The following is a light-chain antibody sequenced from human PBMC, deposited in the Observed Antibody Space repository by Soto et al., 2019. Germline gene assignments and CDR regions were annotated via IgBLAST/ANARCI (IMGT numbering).Light chain of an antibody. CDR3: ISYTDRQSYL. V-gene: IGLV2-14*03. J-gene: IGLJ1*01. CDR1: SSDIGSYNH. Sequence: QSVLTQPASVSGSPGQSITISCSGTSSDIGSYNHVAWYQQFPGKSPKLMIYAVSDRPSGVSDRFSGSKSGITASLTISGLQTEDEADYYCISYTDRQSYLSGTGTKVTAL. CDR2: AVS.